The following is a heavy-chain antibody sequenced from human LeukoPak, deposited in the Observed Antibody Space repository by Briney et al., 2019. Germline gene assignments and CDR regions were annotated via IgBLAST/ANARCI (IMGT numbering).Heavy chain of an antibody. J-gene: IGHJ6*02. CDR1: GFTFSSYG. D-gene: IGHD3-22*01. Sequence: GRSLRLSCAASGFTFSSYGMHWVRQAPGKGLEWVAVISYDGSNKYYADSVKGRFTISRDNSKNTLYLQMNSLRAEDTAVYYCARPLFGGYSSYYGMDVWGQGTTVTVSS. V-gene: IGHV3-30*03. CDR2: ISYDGSNK. CDR3: ARPLFGGYSSYYGMDV.